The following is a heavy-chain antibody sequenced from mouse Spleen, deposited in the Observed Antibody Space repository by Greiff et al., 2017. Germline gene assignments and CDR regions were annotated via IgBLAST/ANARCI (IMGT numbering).Heavy chain of an antibody. D-gene: IGHD2-12*01. CDR1: GYTFTSYW. CDR2: INPSNGGT. Sequence: QVQLQQPGTELVKPGASVKLSCKASGYTFTSYWMHWVKQRPGQGLEWIGNINPSNGGTNYNEKFKSKATLTVDKSSSTAYMQLSSLTSEDSAVYYCAEPAYYSYYSYFNAMGYWGQGTSVPVSS. V-gene: IGHV1-53*01. J-gene: IGHJ4*01. CDR3: AEPAYYSYYSYFNAMGY.